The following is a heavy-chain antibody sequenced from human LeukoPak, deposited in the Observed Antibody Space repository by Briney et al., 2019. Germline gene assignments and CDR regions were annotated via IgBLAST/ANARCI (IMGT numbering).Heavy chain of an antibody. J-gene: IGHJ6*03. Sequence: PGRSLRLSCAASGFTFSSYSMNWVRQAPGKGLEWASYISSSSSTIYYADSVKGRFTISRDNAKNSLYLQMNSLRAEDTAVYYCARVDSGYYYYYMDVWGKGTTVTVSS. V-gene: IGHV3-48*01. CDR1: GFTFSSYS. CDR2: ISSSSSTI. D-gene: IGHD2-8*02. CDR3: ARVDSGYYYYYMDV.